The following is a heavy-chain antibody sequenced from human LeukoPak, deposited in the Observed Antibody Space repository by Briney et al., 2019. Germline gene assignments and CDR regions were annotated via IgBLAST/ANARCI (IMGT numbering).Heavy chain of an antibody. CDR1: GFTVSSNY. J-gene: IGHJ4*02. Sequence: GGSLRLSCAASGFTVSSNYMSWVRQAPGKGLEWVSVIYSGGSTYYADSVKGRFTISRDTSKNTLYLQMNRLRAEDTAVYYCARGMVAADGYFDYWGQGTLVTVSS. CDR3: ARGMVAADGYFDY. D-gene: IGHD6-13*01. CDR2: IYSGGST. V-gene: IGHV3-66*01.